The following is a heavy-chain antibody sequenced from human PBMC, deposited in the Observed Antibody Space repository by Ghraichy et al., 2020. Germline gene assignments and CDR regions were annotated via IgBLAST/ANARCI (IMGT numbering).Heavy chain of an antibody. CDR2: ISYDGSNK. D-gene: IGHD1-26*01. CDR1: GFTFSSYG. CDR3: AKGSHSRARYRDYFDY. J-gene: IGHJ4*02. Sequence: GGSLRLSCAASGFTFSSYGMHWVRQAPGKGLEWVAVISYDGSNKYYADSVKGRFTISRDNSKNTLYLQMNSLRAEDTAVYYCAKGSHSRARYRDYFDYWGQGTLVTVSS. V-gene: IGHV3-30*18.